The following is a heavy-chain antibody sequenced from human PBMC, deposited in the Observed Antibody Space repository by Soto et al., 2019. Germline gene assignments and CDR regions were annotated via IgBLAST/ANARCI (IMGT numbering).Heavy chain of an antibody. CDR3: AREMAGIHPPFDH. V-gene: IGHV3-33*01. J-gene: IGHJ4*02. CDR1: GFSFSNAN. CDR2: IYFDGGNK. Sequence: GGSLRLSCAASGFSFSNANMHWVRQAAGRGLDWVAGIYFDGGNKYYADSVKGRFTISRDNSKNTLYLQMNSLRAEDTAVYYCAREMAGIHPPFDHWGQGALVTVSS.